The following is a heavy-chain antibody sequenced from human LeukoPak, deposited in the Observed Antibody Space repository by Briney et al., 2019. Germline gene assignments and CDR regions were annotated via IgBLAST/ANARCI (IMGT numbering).Heavy chain of an antibody. V-gene: IGHV3-48*03. D-gene: IGHD6-13*01. J-gene: IGHJ5*02. CDR3: ARDMPSIAAAGPPGFDP. CDR2: ISGSGTTI. CDR1: RFTFSSFD. Sequence: GSLRLSCAASRFTFSSFDLNWVRQAPGKGLEWVAYISGSGTTIYYADSVKGRFTISRDNAKNSLYLHMNSLRAEDTAVYYCARDMPSIAAAGPPGFDPWGQGTLVTVSS.